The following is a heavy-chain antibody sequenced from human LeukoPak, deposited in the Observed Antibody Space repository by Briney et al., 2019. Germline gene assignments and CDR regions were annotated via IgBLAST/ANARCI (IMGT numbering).Heavy chain of an antibody. CDR2: INTDGSST. J-gene: IGHJ6*03. CDR1: GFTFSSYW. D-gene: IGHD5-18*01. Sequence: GGSLRLSCAASGFTFSSYWMHWVRQAPGKGLVWVSRINTDGSSTSYADSVKGRFTISRDNAKNTLYLQMDSLRAEDTAVYYCARDHREGYSYGWGWNYYYYMDVWGKGTTVTVSS. CDR3: ARDHREGYSYGWGWNYYYYMDV. V-gene: IGHV3-74*01.